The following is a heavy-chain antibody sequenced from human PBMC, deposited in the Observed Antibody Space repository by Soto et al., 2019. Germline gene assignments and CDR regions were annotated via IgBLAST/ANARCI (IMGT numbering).Heavy chain of an antibody. CDR1: GYTFTTYG. V-gene: IGHV1-18*01. CDR3: AREMWTRSGPQNFFDY. D-gene: IGHD6-25*01. J-gene: IGHJ4*02. Sequence: GASVKVSCKASGYTFTTYGICWVRQVPGQGLEWMGYISPSSGYTTYAPNLQDRVIMTTDSSTTTVYMELRSLRSDDTAVYYCAREMWTRSGPQNFFDYWGQGALVTVSS. CDR2: ISPSSGYT.